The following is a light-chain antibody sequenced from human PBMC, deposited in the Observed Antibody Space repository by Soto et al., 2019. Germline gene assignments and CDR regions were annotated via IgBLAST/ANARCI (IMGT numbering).Light chain of an antibody. Sequence: DIQMTQSPSSLSASVGDRITITCRASENIARHLNWYQQKPGKAPNLLIYAASNLQNGVPLRFRGGGSGTDFTLTNSNLQPEDFATYYCQQSYSTLSITFGQGTRLEIK. V-gene: IGKV1-39*01. CDR1: ENIARH. CDR2: AAS. CDR3: QQSYSTLSIT. J-gene: IGKJ5*01.